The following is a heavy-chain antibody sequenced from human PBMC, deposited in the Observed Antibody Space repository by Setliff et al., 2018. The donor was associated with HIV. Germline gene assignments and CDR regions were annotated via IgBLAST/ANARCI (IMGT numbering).Heavy chain of an antibody. D-gene: IGHD2-21*01. CDR2: INQDGNEK. J-gene: IGHJ3*02. CDR1: GFTFSSYA. CDR3: ALVGGIAVPPDGFDI. Sequence: GSLRLSCAASGFTFSSYAMSWVRQAPGKGLEWVANINQDGNEKNYVDSVKGRFTISRDNAKNTLYLHMNSLRAEDTSVYHCALVGGIAVPPDGFDIWGQGTMVTVSS. V-gene: IGHV3-7*01.